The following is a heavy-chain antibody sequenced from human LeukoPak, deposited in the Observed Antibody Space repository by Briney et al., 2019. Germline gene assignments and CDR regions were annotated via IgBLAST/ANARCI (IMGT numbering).Heavy chain of an antibody. J-gene: IGHJ4*02. CDR2: ISWNSNNI. Sequence: WIRQPPGKGLEWVSGISWNSNNIGYVDSVKGRFTISRDNAKNSLYLQMSSLRAEDTALYYCVKDTKGLPIDWGQGTLVTVSS. CDR3: VKDTKGLPID. V-gene: IGHV3-9*01.